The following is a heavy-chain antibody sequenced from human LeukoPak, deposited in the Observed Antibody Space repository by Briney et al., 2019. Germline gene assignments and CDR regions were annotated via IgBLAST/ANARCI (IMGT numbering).Heavy chain of an antibody. J-gene: IGHJ5*02. V-gene: IGHV3-33*01. CDR1: GFTFSSSG. CDR2: ILYNGSNK. CDR3: ARAGGYCSGGSCYRGYSWFDP. Sequence: PGGSLRLSCAASGFTFSSSGMHWVRQAPGKGLEWVAVILYNGSNKYYADSVKGRFTISRDNSKNTLYLQMNSLRVEDTAVYYCARAGGYCSGGSCYRGYSWFDPWAREPWSPSPQ. D-gene: IGHD2-15*01.